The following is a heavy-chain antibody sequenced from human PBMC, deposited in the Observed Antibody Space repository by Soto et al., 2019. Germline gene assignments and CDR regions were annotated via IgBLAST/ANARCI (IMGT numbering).Heavy chain of an antibody. V-gene: IGHV1-3*01. J-gene: IGHJ6*02. CDR3: ARVYCSSTSCYRYAYYYYYGMDV. D-gene: IGHD2-2*02. Sequence: ASVKVSCKASGYTLTSYAMHWVRQAPGQRLEWMGWINAGNGNTKYSQKFQGRVTNTRDTSASTAYMELSSLRSEDTAVYYCARVYCSSTSCYRYAYYYYYGMDVWGQGTTVTVSS. CDR2: INAGNGNT. CDR1: GYTLTSYA.